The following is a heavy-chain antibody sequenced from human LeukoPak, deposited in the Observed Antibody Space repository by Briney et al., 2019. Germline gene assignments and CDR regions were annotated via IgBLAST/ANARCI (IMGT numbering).Heavy chain of an antibody. CDR3: ARSLAFNDYGDYGRLTEYFQH. Sequence: SVKVSCKASGGTFSSYAVSWVRQAPGQGLEWMGGIIPIFGTANYAQKFQGRVTINTDESTSTAYMELRSLRSEDTAVYYCARSLAFNDYGDYGRLTEYFQHWGQGTLVTVSS. V-gene: IGHV1-69*05. CDR2: IIPIFGTA. D-gene: IGHD4-17*01. CDR1: GGTFSSYA. J-gene: IGHJ1*01.